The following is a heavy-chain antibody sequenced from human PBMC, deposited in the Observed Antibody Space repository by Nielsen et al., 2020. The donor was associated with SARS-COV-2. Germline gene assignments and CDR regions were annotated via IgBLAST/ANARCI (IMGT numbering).Heavy chain of an antibody. V-gene: IGHV4-59*08. Sequence: SETLSLTCTVSGGSISGHYWSWIRQPPGREMEYIGYIYYSGTTNYNPSLKSRVAMSVDAAKNQFSLKLSSVTAADTAVYYCARRGSSSSWYYFDYWGQGTLVTVSS. CDR3: ARRGSSSSWYYFDY. J-gene: IGHJ4*02. CDR2: IYYSGTT. CDR1: GGSISGHY. D-gene: IGHD6-13*01.